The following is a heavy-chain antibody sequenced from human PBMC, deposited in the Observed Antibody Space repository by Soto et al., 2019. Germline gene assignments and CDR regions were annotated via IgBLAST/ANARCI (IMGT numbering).Heavy chain of an antibody. J-gene: IGHJ4*02. D-gene: IGHD3-10*01. Sequence: EVQLVESGGGLVQPGGSLRLSCAASGFSFSNFYMHWVRQAPGKGLEWVSYINTDGSFTGYADSVKGRFTISRDNAKKNLYLHMDSLRADDTAVYSCVRPSQSRHPPYGSLRYFDYWGQGLQVTISP. CDR2: INTDGSFT. CDR1: GFSFSNFY. CDR3: VRPSQSRHPPYGSLRYFDY. V-gene: IGHV3-74*01.